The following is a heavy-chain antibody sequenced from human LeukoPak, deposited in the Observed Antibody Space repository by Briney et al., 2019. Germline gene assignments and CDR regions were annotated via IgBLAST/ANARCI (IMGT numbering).Heavy chain of an antibody. CDR3: AGEDVPLFKDAFDI. V-gene: IGHV3-74*01. J-gene: IGHJ3*02. CDR1: GFSVSTFS. D-gene: IGHD2-2*01. CDR2: FKWDGIV. Sequence: GGSLRLSCAASGFSVSTFSMHWVRQVPGKGPVWVSRFKWDGIVSYADSVKGRFTISRDNAKNTVLLQMNSLRAEDTALYYCAGEDVPLFKDAFDIWGQGTMVTVSS.